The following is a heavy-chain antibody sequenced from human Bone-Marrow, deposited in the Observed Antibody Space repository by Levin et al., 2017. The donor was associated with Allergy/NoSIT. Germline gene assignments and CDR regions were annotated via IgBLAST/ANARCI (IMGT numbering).Heavy chain of an antibody. CDR1: GGSFSGYC. CDR3: AGGVWGRDTSDPDYYYMAV. V-gene: IGHV4-34*01. D-gene: IGHD3-16*02. J-gene: IGHJ6*03. CDR2: IDHSGST. Sequence: SETLSLTCAVFGGSFSGYCRSWIRQPPGKGLEWIGEIDHSGSTKYNPSLKSRVTISVDTSKNQFSLKLTSVTAADTAVYECAGGVWGRDTSDPDYYYMAVWGKGTTVTVSS.